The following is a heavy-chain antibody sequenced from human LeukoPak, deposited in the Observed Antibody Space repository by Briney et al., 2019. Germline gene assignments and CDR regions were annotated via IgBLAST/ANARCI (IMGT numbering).Heavy chain of an antibody. CDR3: TSDTVDTAVGIDY. CDR2: IKSDGSST. D-gene: IGHD5-18*01. J-gene: IGHJ4*02. Sequence: GGSLRLSCAASGFTYSKCWMHWVRQAPGTGLVWVSRIKSDGSSTAYADSVKGRFTISRDNVKNTLYLQMNSLRAEDTAVYYCTSDTVDTAVGIDYWGQGTLVTVSS. V-gene: IGHV3-74*01. CDR1: GFTYSKCW.